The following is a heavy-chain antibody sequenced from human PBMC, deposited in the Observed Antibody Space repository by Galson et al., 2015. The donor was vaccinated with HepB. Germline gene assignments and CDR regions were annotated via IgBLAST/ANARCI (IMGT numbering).Heavy chain of an antibody. CDR2: IYYSGST. Sequence: SETLSLTCTVSGGSVSSGSYYWSWIRQPPGKGLEWIGYIYYSGSTNYNPSLKSRVTISVDTSKNQFSLKLSSVTAADTAVYYCARDSRIKAAAGTSAIDYWGQGTLVTVSS. D-gene: IGHD6-13*01. CDR3: ARDSRIKAAAGTSAIDY. V-gene: IGHV4-61*01. CDR1: GGSVSSGSYY. J-gene: IGHJ4*02.